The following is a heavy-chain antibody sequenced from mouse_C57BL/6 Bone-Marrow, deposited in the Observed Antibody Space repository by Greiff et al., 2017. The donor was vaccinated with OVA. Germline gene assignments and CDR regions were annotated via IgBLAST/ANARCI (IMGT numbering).Heavy chain of an antibody. V-gene: IGHV1-69*01. CDR1: GYTFTSYW. Sequence: QVQLQQPGAELVMPGASVKLSCKASGYTFTSYWMHWVKQRPGQGLEWIGEIDPSDSYTNYNQKFKGKSTLTVDKSSSTAYMQLSSLTSDDSAVYYCARRGYWYFDVWGTGTTVTVSS. CDR3: ARRGYWYFDV. CDR2: IDPSDSYT. J-gene: IGHJ1*03.